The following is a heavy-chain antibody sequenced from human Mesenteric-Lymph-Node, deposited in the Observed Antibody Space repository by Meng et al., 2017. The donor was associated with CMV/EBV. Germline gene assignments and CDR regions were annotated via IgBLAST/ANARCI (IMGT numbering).Heavy chain of an antibody. J-gene: IGHJ4*02. Sequence: CTFSGFSLTTPGVGVGWIRQPPEKALEWLALIYWDDDKRYSPSLKSRLAVTKDTSKNQVILTMTNVDPLDTATYFCAHSYASGTRLGYWGQGTLVTVSS. V-gene: IGHV2-5*02. CDR1: GFSLTTPGVG. D-gene: IGHD3-10*01. CDR2: IYWDDDK. CDR3: AHSYASGTRLGY.